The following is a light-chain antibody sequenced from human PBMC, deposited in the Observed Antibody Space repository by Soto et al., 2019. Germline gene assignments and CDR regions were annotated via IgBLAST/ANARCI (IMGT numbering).Light chain of an antibody. CDR3: AVWDDSLNGRV. CDR2: SNN. Sequence: QSVLTQPPSASGTPGQRVTISCSGSSSNIGSNTINWYQQLPGTAPKLLIYSNNQPPSGVPDRFSGSKSGTSASLAISGLQSEDEADYYCAVWDDSLNGRVFGTGTKVTVL. V-gene: IGLV1-44*01. J-gene: IGLJ1*01. CDR1: SSNIGSNT.